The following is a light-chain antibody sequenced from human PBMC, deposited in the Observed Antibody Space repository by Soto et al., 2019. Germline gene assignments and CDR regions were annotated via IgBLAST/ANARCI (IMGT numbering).Light chain of an antibody. CDR2: DAS. CDR1: QSVSSY. CDR3: QQYGSSPGT. Sequence: ESVLTQSPATLSLSPGERATLSCRASQSVSSYLAWYQQKPGQAPRLLIYDASNRATGIPARFSGSGSGTDFTLTISRLEPEDFAVYYCQQYGSSPGTFGQGTKVDIK. V-gene: IGKV3-11*01. J-gene: IGKJ2*01.